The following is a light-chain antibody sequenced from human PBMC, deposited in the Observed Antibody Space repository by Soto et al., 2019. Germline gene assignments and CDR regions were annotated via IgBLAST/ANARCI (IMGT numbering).Light chain of an antibody. CDR2: EVS. CDR3: SSYTSSSNYV. V-gene: IGLV2-14*01. J-gene: IGLJ1*01. CDR1: SNDVGAYKY. Sequence: QSALTQPASVSGSPGRSITISCTGTSNDVGAYKYVSWYQQHPGKAPKLMIYEVSNRPSGVPKRFSGSKSGNTASLTISGLQAEDDADYYCSSYTSSSNYVFGTGTKLTVL.